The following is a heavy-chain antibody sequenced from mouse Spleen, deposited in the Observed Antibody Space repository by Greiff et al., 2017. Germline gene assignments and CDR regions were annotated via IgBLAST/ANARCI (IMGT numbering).Heavy chain of an antibody. CDR2: ISDGGSYT. V-gene: IGHV5-4*02. D-gene: IGHD2-12*01. CDR1: GFTFSDYY. Sequence: EVMLVESGGGLVKPGGSLKLSCAASGFTFSDYYMYWVRQTPEKRLEWVATISDGGSYTYYPDSVKGRFTISRDNAKNNLYLQMSSLKSEDTAMYYCARGLTMGYFDYWGQGTTLTVSS. J-gene: IGHJ2*01. CDR3: ARGLTMGYFDY.